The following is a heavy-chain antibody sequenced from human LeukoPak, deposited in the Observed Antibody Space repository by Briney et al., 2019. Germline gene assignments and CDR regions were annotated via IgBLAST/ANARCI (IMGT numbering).Heavy chain of an antibody. CDR1: GFTFSSYS. CDR3: ARDTKYAFDN. D-gene: IGHD2-2*01. J-gene: IGHJ4*02. CDR2: IGISSGNT. V-gene: IGHV3-48*01. Sequence: EGSLRLSCAASGFTFSSYSMNWVRQAPGKGLEWISYIGISSGNTKYADSVKGRFTISGDKAKNSAYLQMNSLRVEDTAVYYCARDTKYAFDNWGQGTLVTVSS.